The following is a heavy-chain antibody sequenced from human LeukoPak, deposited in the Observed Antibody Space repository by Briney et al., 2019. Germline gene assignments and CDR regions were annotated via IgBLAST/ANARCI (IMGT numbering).Heavy chain of an antibody. CDR3: ARFAGYSSSWPLDY. CDR1: GFTFSSYS. J-gene: IGHJ4*02. Sequence: GGSLRLSCAASGFTFSSYSMNWVRQAPGKGLEWVSSISSRSNYIYYADSVKGRFTISRDNAKNLLFLQMDSLRAEDTAVYYCARFAGYSSSWPLDYWGQGTLVTVSS. CDR2: ISSRSNYI. D-gene: IGHD6-13*01. V-gene: IGHV3-21*01.